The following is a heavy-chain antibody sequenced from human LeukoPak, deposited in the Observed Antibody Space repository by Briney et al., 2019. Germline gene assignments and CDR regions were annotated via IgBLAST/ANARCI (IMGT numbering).Heavy chain of an antibody. D-gene: IGHD6-19*01. CDR2: INPNSGGT. CDR3: ARVRSRSAGYSSGWYPPGRGFDP. V-gene: IGHV1-2*02. J-gene: IGHJ5*02. Sequence: ASVKVSCKASGYTFTGYYMPWVRQAPGQGLEWMGWINPNSGGTNYAQKFQGRVTMTRDTSISTAYMELSRLRSDDTAVYYCARVRSRSAGYSSGWYPPGRGFDPWGQGTLVTVSS. CDR1: GYTFTGYY.